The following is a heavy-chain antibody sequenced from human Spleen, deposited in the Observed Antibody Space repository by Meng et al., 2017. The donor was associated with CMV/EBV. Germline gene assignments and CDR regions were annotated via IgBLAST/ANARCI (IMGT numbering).Heavy chain of an antibody. Sequence: KASGGTFNSDSVIWERQAPRQELECMGEIVPLHATPTYAQKFQGRVKITADKSTTTAYMELTGLRSEDTAVYYCAKRTRRGFWGKFDLWGRGTLVTVSS. J-gene: IGHJ2*01. D-gene: IGHD3-16*01. CDR3: AKRTRRGFWGKFDL. V-gene: IGHV1-69*08. CDR2: IVPLHATP. CDR1: GGTFNSDS.